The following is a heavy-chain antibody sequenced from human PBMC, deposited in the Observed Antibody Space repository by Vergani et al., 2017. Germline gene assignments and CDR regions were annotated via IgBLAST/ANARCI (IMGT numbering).Heavy chain of an antibody. V-gene: IGHV4-59*01. J-gene: IGHJ6*03. CDR1: GGSISSYY. D-gene: IGHD3-3*01. CDR2: IYYSGST. Sequence: QVQLQESGPGLVKPSETLSLTCTVSGGSISSYYWSWIRQPPGKGLEWIGYIYYSGSTNYNPSLKSRVTISVDTSKNQFSLKLSSVTAADTAVYYCARTTYDFCSGYAAYYYMDVWGKGTTVTVSS. CDR3: ARTTYDFCSGYAAYYYMDV.